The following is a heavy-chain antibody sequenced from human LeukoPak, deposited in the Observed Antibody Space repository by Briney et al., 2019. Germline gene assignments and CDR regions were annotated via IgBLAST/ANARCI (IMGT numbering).Heavy chain of an antibody. V-gene: IGHV3-33*08. CDR2: IYYDESNK. CDR1: GFTVSSNY. J-gene: IGHJ4*02. D-gene: IGHD6-19*01. CDR3: ARVFSSGWQTDY. Sequence: GGSLRLSCAASGFTVSSNYMSWVRQAPGKGLEWVAVIYYDESNKYYADSVKGRFTISKDNSMNTLYLQMNSLRAEDTAVYYCARVFSSGWQTDYWGQGTLVTVSS.